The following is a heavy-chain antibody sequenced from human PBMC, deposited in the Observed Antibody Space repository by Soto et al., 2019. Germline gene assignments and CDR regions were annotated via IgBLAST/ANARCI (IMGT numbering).Heavy chain of an antibody. CDR3: AKKVNSGPGSQYFDY. D-gene: IGHD3-10*01. CDR2: FRTSGDGGTT. Sequence: GGSLRLSCAASGFTFSSYSMSWVRQAPGKGLEWVSGFRTSGDGGTTYYADSVKGRFTISRDNSKNMLFLQMNSLRAEDTAIYYCAKKVNSGPGSQYFDYWGQGTMVTVSS. J-gene: IGHJ4*02. CDR1: GFTFSSYS. V-gene: IGHV3-23*01.